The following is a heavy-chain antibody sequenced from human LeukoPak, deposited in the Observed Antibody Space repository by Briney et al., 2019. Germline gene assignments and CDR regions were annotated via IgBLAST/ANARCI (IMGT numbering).Heavy chain of an antibody. CDR3: ARDPYSSSSSLDY. J-gene: IGHJ4*02. CDR2: IYYSGST. D-gene: IGHD6-6*01. Sequence: KPSETLSLTCTVSGGSISSSSYYWGWIRQPPGKGLEWIGSIYYSGSTYYNPSLKSRVTISVDTSKNQFSLKLSSVTAADTAVYYCARDPYSSSSSLDYWGQGTLVTVSS. CDR1: GGSISSSSYY. V-gene: IGHV4-39*02.